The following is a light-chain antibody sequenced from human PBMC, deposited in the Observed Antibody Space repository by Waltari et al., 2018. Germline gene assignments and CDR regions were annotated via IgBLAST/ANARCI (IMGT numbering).Light chain of an antibody. CDR1: RSDVGDYNY. CDR3: CSYAGSHTWV. V-gene: IGLV2-11*01. J-gene: IGLJ3*02. Sequence: QSALTQPRSVSGSPGQSVTISCTGTRSDVGDYNYVSWYQHHPGKAPQLMIYDVTKRPSGVPDRFSGSKSGNTASLTISGLQAEDEADYYCCSYAGSHTWVFGGGTKLTVL. CDR2: DVT.